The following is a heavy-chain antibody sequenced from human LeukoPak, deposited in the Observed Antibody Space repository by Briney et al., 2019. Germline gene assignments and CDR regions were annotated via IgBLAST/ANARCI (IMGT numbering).Heavy chain of an antibody. J-gene: IGHJ6*03. CDR1: GGSISNSNW. CDR3: ARGHSSGWSLMDV. Sequence: SGTLSLTCAVSGGSISNSNWWSWVRQSPVKGLEGIVEINDSEITNYNPSLENRVTITVDKSRTQFSLKLNSVPAADTAVYYCARGHSSGWSLMDVWGKGLTVTISS. CDR2: INDSEIT. V-gene: IGHV4-4*02. D-gene: IGHD6-19*01.